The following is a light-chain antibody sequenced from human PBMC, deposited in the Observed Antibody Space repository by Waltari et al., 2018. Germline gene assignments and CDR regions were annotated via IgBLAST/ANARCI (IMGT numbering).Light chain of an antibody. CDR3: ASYAGSRYV. J-gene: IGLJ1*01. Sequence: QSALTQPPSASGSPGQSVTISCTGTSSDVGGYNYVSWYQQHPGKVPKLMISEVSKRPSGVPDRFSGSKSGNTASLTVSGLQAEDEADYYCASYAGSRYVFGTGTKVTVL. V-gene: IGLV2-8*01. CDR1: SSDVGGYNY. CDR2: EVS.